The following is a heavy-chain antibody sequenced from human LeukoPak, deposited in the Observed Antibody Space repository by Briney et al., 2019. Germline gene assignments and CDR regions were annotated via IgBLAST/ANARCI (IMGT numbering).Heavy chain of an antibody. D-gene: IGHD3-10*01. CDR3: ARDPRKNFYGSGKGFDP. Sequence: PGGPLRLSCAASGFTFSSYSMNWVRQAPGKGLEWVSYISSSSSTIYYADSVKGRFNISRDNAKNSLYLQMNSLRDEDTAVYYCARDPRKNFYGSGKGFDPWGQGTLVTVSS. V-gene: IGHV3-48*02. J-gene: IGHJ5*02. CDR2: ISSSSSTI. CDR1: GFTFSSYS.